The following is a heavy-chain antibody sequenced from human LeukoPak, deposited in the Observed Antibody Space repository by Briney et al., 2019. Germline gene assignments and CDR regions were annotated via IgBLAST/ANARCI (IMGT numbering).Heavy chain of an antibody. J-gene: IGHJ5*02. CDR2: MNPNSGNT. V-gene: IGHV1-8*01. Sequence: ASVKLSCKASGYTFTSYDINWVRQAPGQGLEWMGWMNPNSGNTGYAQKFQGRVTMTRNTSINTAYMELNSLRSEDTAVYYCARGRILYSTPRLFDPWGQGTLVTVSS. CDR3: ARGRILYSTPRLFDP. D-gene: IGHD2-8*01. CDR1: GYTFTSYD.